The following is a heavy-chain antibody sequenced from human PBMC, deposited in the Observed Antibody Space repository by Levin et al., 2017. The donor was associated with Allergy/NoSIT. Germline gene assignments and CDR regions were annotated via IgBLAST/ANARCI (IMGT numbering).Heavy chain of an antibody. Sequence: ASVKVSCRASGYTFTSYYMHWVRQAPGQGLEWMGIINPSGGSTSYAQKFQGRVTMTRDTSTSTVYMELSSLRSEDTAVYYCAGGLGSLAAAGIEIDYWGQGTLVTVSS. CDR2: INPSGGST. J-gene: IGHJ4*02. D-gene: IGHD6-13*01. CDR3: AGGLGSLAAAGIEIDY. CDR1: GYTFTSYY. V-gene: IGHV1-46*01.